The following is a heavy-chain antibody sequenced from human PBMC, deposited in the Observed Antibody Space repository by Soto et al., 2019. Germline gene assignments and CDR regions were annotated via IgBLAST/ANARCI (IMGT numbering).Heavy chain of an antibody. CDR3: ARGYFSSSSSWFDP. D-gene: IGHD6-6*01. CDR2: ISNSGNT. Sequence: SETLSLTCSVSGGSMRSGSYYWTWIRQHPGKGLEWVAYISNSGNTYYNPSLETRLTISLDTSKNLFSLSLTSVTAADTALYYSARGYFSSSSSWFDPWGQGTLVTVSS. CDR1: GGSMRSGSYY. J-gene: IGHJ5*02. V-gene: IGHV4-31*03.